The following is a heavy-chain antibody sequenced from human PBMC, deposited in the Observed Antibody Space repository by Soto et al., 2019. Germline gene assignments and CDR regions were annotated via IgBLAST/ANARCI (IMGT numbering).Heavy chain of an antibody. CDR2: ISGSGVST. CDR3: AKDRDFWSTYYSAFDI. CDR1: GFTFSSYA. V-gene: IGHV3-23*01. Sequence: PGGSLRLSCAASGFTFSSYAMSWVRQAPGKGLEWVSAISGSGVSTYYADSVKGRFTISRDNSKNTLYLQMNSLRAEDTAVYYCAKDRDFWSTYYSAFDIWGQGTMVTVSS. J-gene: IGHJ3*02. D-gene: IGHD3-3*01.